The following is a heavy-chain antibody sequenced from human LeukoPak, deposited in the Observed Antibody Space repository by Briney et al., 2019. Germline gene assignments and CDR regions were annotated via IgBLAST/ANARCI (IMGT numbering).Heavy chain of an antibody. CDR1: GFTFSSQA. D-gene: IGHD2-15*01. Sequence: GGSLRLYCSASGFTFSSQAMTWVRQAPGKVLELFSALCGSGDSPCYADSVKGRFTISRDNSKNTLHLQMNSLRVEDTAVYYCATKNGPCSGGSCYSYFDYWGQGALVTVSS. CDR2: LCGSGDSP. J-gene: IGHJ4*02. V-gene: IGHV3-23*01. CDR3: ATKNGPCSGGSCYSYFDY.